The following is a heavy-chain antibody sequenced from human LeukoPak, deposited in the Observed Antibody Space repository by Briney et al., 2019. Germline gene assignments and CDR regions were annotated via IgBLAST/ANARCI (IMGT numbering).Heavy chain of an antibody. Sequence: PGGSLRLSCAASGFTFSSYGMHWVRQAPGKGLEWVAVVSSAGSTKYYADSVKGRFTISRDNSKKTLDLQMNNLRAEDTAVYYCTKEGATGSPYSFDYWAREPWSPSPQ. CDR1: GFTFSSYG. D-gene: IGHD1-1*01. CDR3: TKEGATGSPYSFDY. CDR2: VSSAGSTK. V-gene: IGHV3-30*18. J-gene: IGHJ4*02.